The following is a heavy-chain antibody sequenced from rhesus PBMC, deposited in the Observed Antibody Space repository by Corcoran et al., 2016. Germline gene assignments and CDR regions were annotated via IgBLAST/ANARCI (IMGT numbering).Heavy chain of an antibody. CDR2: NSRFSNDS. V-gene: IGHV4-80*01. J-gene: IGHJ4*01. Sequence: QVQLQESGPGLVKPAETLLLTCAVSGVSINNHWWSWIRQPPGKGMEWFGENSRFSNDSYYHASLKSRVTISKDVSKTQFYLRMASVSAADTAVYYCVKNTGHIGHAYDFWGQGLRVTVSS. D-gene: IGHD2-21*01. CDR3: VKNTGHIGHAYDF. CDR1: GVSINNHW.